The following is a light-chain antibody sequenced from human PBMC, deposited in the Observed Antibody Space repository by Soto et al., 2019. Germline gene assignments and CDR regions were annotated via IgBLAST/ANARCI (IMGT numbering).Light chain of an antibody. V-gene: IGKV3-20*01. Sequence: EIVLTQSPGTLSLSPGERATLSCRASQYMTRTYIAWYQHKPGQAPRLLIYAASNRATGIPDKFSGSGSGTDYSLTITRLEPEDSAVYYCHQYDKAPQTFGQGTKVEIK. CDR2: AAS. CDR3: HQYDKAPQT. J-gene: IGKJ2*01. CDR1: QYMTRTY.